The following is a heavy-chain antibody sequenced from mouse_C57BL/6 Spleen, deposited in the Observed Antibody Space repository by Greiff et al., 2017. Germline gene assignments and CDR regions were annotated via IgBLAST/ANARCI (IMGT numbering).Heavy chain of an antibody. CDR3: ARERDGYSFAY. J-gene: IGHJ3*01. D-gene: IGHD2-3*01. CDR2: IYPGSGNT. Sequence: VQLQQSGPELVKPGASVKISCKASGYSFTRYYIHWVKQRPGQGLEWIGWIYPGSGNTKYNEKFKGKATLTADTSSSTAYMQLSSLTSEDSAVYYCARERDGYSFAYWGQGTLVTVSA. CDR1: GYSFTRYY. V-gene: IGHV1-66*01.